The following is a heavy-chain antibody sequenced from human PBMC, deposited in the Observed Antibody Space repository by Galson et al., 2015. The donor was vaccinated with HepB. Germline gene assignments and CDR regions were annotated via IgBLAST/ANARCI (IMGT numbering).Heavy chain of an antibody. V-gene: IGHV2-70*04. CDR1: GFSLSTSGMR. CDR2: IDWDDDK. Sequence: PALAKPTQTLTLTCTFSGFSLSTSGMRVSWIRQPPGKALEWLARIDWDDDKYCSTSLKTRLTISKDTSKNQVVLTMTNMDPVDTATYYCARIPLDLPSMIVVVITSTGWGAYFDYWGQGTLVTVSS. D-gene: IGHD3-22*01. CDR3: ARIPLDLPSMIVVVITSTGWGAYFDY. J-gene: IGHJ4*02.